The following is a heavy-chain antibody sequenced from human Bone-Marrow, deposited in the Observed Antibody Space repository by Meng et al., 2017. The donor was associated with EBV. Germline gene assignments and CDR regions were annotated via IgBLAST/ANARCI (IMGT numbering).Heavy chain of an antibody. Sequence: QVQLVQTGAGVKKPGASVKVSCKASGYTFTSYGISWVRQAPGQGLEWMGWISADNGNTNYAQKVQGRVTMTTDTSTSTANMELRSLRSDDTAVYYCARAGPATAAGTPSRYWGQGTLVTVSS. D-gene: IGHD6-13*01. CDR2: ISADNGNT. J-gene: IGHJ4*02. CDR1: GYTFTSYG. CDR3: ARAGPATAAGTPSRY. V-gene: IGHV1-18*01.